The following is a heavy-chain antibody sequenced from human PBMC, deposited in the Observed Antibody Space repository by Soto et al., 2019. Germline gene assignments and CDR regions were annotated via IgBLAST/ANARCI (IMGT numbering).Heavy chain of an antibody. Sequence: ASVKVSCKASGYTFTSYGVSWVRQAPGQGLEWMGWINAYNANTNYAQKFQGRVTMTTDTSTNTAYMELRRLRSDDTAVYYCARDAGAPDRSDHWGQGTLVTVSS. CDR2: INAYNANT. J-gene: IGHJ4*02. CDR3: ARDAGAPDRSDH. V-gene: IGHV1-18*01. D-gene: IGHD3-10*01. CDR1: GYTFTSYG.